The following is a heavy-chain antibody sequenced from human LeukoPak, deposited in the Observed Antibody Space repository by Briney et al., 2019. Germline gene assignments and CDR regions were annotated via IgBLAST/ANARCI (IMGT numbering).Heavy chain of an antibody. D-gene: IGHD1-26*01. CDR1: GFTFSSYA. V-gene: IGHV3-30-3*01. CDR3: ARASWELQGGDY. Sequence: GGSLRLSCAASGFTFSSYAMHWVRQAPGKGQEWVAVISYDGSNKYYADSVKGRFTISRDNSKNTLYLQMNSLRAEDTAVYYCARASWELQGGDYWGQGTLVTVSS. CDR2: ISYDGSNK. J-gene: IGHJ4*02.